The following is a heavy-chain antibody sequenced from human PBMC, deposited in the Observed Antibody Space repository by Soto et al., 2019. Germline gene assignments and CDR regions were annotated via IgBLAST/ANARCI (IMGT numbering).Heavy chain of an antibody. CDR3: ARATGGYDGYFDY. D-gene: IGHD5-12*01. V-gene: IGHV4-59*01. Sequence: SETLSLTCTVSGGSISSYYWSWIRQPPGKGLEWIGYIYYSGSTNHNPSLKSRVTISVDTSKNQFSLKLSSVTAADTAVYYCARATGGYDGYFDYWGQGTLVTVSS. CDR1: GGSISSYY. J-gene: IGHJ4*02. CDR2: IYYSGST.